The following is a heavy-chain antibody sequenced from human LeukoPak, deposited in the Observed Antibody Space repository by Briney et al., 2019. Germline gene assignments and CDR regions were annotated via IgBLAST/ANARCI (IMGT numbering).Heavy chain of an antibody. Sequence: QPGGSLRLSCAASGFTVRSNYMSWVRQAPGKGLEWVSVIYSGGSTYYADSVKGRFTISRDNSKNTLYLQMNSLRAEDTAVYYCASPSGSYYFDYWGQGTLVTVSS. CDR1: GFTVRSNY. CDR3: ASPSGSYYFDY. D-gene: IGHD1-26*01. J-gene: IGHJ4*02. CDR2: IYSGGST. V-gene: IGHV3-66*02.